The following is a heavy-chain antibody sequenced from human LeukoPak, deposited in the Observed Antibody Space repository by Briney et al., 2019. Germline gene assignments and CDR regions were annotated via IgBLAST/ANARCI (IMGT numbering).Heavy chain of an antibody. J-gene: IGHJ6*03. CDR3: TTDPDRRTFSGYGHYSPYFYVDV. D-gene: IGHD4-17*01. Sequence: GRSLRLSCAASGFTFSSYGMHWVRQAPGKGLEWVAVIWYDGSNKYYADSVKGRFTISRDNSKNTLYLQMNSLTTEDTAVYYCTTDPDRRTFSGYGHYSPYFYVDVWGKGTTVTVSS. V-gene: IGHV3-33*01. CDR1: GFTFSSYG. CDR2: IWYDGSNK.